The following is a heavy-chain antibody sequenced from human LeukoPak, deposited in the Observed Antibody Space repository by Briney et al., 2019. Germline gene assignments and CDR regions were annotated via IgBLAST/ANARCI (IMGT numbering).Heavy chain of an antibody. CDR3: ARSGSSDY. CDR1: GFTFSSYA. J-gene: IGHJ4*02. D-gene: IGHD1-26*01. Sequence: GGSLRLSCAASGFTFSSYAMHWVRQAPGKGLEYVSAISSNGGSTYYANSVKGRFTISRDNSKNTLYLQMGSLRAEDMAVYYCARSGSSDYWGQGTLVTVSS. CDR2: ISSNGGST. V-gene: IGHV3-64*01.